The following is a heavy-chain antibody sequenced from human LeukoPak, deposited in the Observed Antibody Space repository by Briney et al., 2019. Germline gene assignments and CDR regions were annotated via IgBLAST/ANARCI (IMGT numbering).Heavy chain of an antibody. CDR2: IDRDGDK. D-gene: IGHD3-22*01. CDR3: ARSDSRSRDWFDP. V-gene: IGHV2-70*11. J-gene: IGHJ5*02. Sequence: SGPTLVNSTQTLTLTCTFSGFSLSTSGMCVSWIRQPPGKALEWLARIDRDGDKYYSTSLKTRLTISKDTSKNQVVLTMTNVDPVDTATYYCARSDSRSRDWFDPWGQGTLVTVSS. CDR1: GFSLSTSGMC.